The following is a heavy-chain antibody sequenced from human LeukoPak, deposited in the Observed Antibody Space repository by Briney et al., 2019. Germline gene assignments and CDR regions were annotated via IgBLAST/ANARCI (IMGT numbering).Heavy chain of an antibody. V-gene: IGHV4-34*01. CDR2: INHSGST. J-gene: IGHJ4*02. D-gene: IGHD1-14*01. Sequence: PSETLSLTCAVYGGSFSGYYWSWLRQPPGKGLEWIGEINHSGSTNYNPSLKSRVTISVDTSKNQFYLKLSSVTAADTAVYYCARDQWDSGTYYFDYWGQGTLVTVSS. CDR1: GGSFSGYY. CDR3: ARDQWDSGTYYFDY.